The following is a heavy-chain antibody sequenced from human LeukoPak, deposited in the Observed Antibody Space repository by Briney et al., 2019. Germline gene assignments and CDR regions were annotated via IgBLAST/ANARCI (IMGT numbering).Heavy chain of an antibody. CDR3: ARAAYCSSTTTCPYYYYMDV. CDR1: GFTFSSYE. CDR2: ISSTAISI. J-gene: IGHJ6*03. V-gene: IGHV3-48*03. D-gene: IGHD2/OR15-2a*01. Sequence: QPGGSLRLSCAASGFTFSSYEMNWVRQAPGKGLEWVSYISSTAISIYYADSVKGRFTISRDNAKNFLYLQMNSLRAEDTAVYYSARAAYCSSTTTCPYYYYMDVWGKGTTVTVSS.